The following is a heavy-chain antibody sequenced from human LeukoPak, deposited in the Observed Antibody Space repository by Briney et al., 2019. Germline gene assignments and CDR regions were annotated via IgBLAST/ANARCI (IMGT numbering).Heavy chain of an antibody. D-gene: IGHD6-6*01. V-gene: IGHV1-2*02. CDR3: ARDSSYSSSLYYFEY. CDR2: INPHSGGT. J-gene: IGHJ4*02. CDR1: GYTFTDYY. Sequence: ASVKVSCKASGYTFTDYYMHWVRQAPGQGLEWMGWINPHSGGTNYAQKFQGRVAMTRDTSISTVYMEVSRLRSDDTAVYYCARDSSYSSSLYYFEYWGQGTLVTVSS.